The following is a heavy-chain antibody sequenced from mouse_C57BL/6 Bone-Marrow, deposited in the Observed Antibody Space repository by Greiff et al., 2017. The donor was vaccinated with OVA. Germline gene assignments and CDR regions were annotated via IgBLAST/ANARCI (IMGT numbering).Heavy chain of an antibody. Sequence: QVQLQQSGAELVRPGASVKLSCKASGYTFTDYYITWVKQRPGQGLEWIARLYPGSGNTYYNEKFKGKATLTAEKSSSTAYMQLSSLTSEDSAVYFCARGGYYDYWGQGTTLTVSS. CDR1: GYTFTDYY. D-gene: IGHD2-3*01. J-gene: IGHJ2*01. CDR3: ARGGYYDY. CDR2: LYPGSGNT. V-gene: IGHV1-76*01.